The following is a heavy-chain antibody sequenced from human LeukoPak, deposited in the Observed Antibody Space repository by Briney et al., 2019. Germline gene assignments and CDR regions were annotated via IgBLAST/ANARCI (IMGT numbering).Heavy chain of an antibody. J-gene: IGHJ6*02. CDR1: GGSISSGDYY. D-gene: IGHD3-10*01. Sequence: PSQTLSLTCTVSGGSISSGDYYWSWIRQPPGKGLEWIGYIYYSGSTYYNPSLKSRITISVDTSKNQFSLKLSSVTAADTAVYYCARDVDRGFGYYYYGMDVWGQGTTVTVSS. CDR2: IYYSGST. V-gene: IGHV4-30-4*01. CDR3: ARDVDRGFGYYYYGMDV.